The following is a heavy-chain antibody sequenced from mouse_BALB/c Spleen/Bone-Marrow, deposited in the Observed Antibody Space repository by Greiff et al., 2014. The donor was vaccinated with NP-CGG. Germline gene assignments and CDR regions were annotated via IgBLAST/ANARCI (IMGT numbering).Heavy chain of an antibody. V-gene: IGHV14-3*02. CDR1: GFNIKDTY. D-gene: IGHD1-1*01. J-gene: IGHJ4*01. CDR3: ATLTTVVDAMDY. CDR2: IDPANGNT. Sequence: EVQLQQSGAELVKPGASVKLSCTASGFNIKDTYMHWVKQRPERGLEWIGRIDPANGNTKYDPKFQCKATITADTSSNTAYLQLSSLTSEDTAVYYCATLTTVVDAMDYWGQGASVTVSS.